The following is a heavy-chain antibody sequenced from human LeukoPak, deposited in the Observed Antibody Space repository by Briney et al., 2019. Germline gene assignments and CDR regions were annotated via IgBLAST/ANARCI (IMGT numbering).Heavy chain of an antibody. Sequence: GGSLRLSCAASGFTFSSYAMSWVRQAPGKGLEWVSAINGSGGSTYYADSVKGRFTISRDNSKNTLYLQMNSLRAEDTAVYYCAKGWSSGWSVFDYWGQGTLVTVSS. CDR2: INGSGGST. CDR3: AKGWSSGWSVFDY. J-gene: IGHJ4*02. V-gene: IGHV3-23*01. CDR1: GFTFSSYA. D-gene: IGHD6-19*01.